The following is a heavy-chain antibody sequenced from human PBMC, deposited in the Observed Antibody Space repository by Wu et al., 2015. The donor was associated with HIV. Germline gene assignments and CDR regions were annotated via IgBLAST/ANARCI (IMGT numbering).Heavy chain of an antibody. D-gene: IGHD5-18*01. CDR1: GATFTSYA. V-gene: IGHV1-69*13. CDR2: LIPMYGTA. J-gene: IGHJ4*02. Sequence: QVQLVQSGADVKKPGSSVKVSCKASGATFTSYALSWVRQAPGQGLEWMGRLIPMYGTANYAQKFQGRVTITADESTSTAYMDVSSLRSDDTAVYYCAGGGGRTSMDPFDFWGQGTLVTVSS. CDR3: AGGGGRTSMDPFDF.